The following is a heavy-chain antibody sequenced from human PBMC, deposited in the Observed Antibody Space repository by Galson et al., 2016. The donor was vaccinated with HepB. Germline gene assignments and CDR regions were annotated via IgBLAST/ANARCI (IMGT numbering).Heavy chain of an antibody. Sequence: SEILSLTCAVSGGSVSSSDWWSWVRQPPGQGLEWIGQIFYTGRVNYTPSLASRVTISVDTSNNHFSLRLSSVTAADTALYYCARQHRGGPSDYWGQGTLVIVSS. V-gene: IGHV4-4*02. CDR1: GGSVSSSDW. CDR3: ARQHRGGPSDY. CDR2: IFYTGRV. D-gene: IGHD5-24*01. J-gene: IGHJ4*02.